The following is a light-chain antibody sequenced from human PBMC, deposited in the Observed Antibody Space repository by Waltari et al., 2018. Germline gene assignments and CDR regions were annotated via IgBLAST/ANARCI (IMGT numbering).Light chain of an antibody. CDR1: QSVRRT. V-gene: IGKV3-20*01. CDR2: DAS. Sequence: DIVLTQSPGTLSVSPGARATLSCRASQSVRRTLAWYQQTPGQAPRLLIYDASTRATGVPDRFSGSGFGTDFSLTISRLEPEDFAVYYCQKCGTLPATFGQGTKVEIK. CDR3: QKCGTLPAT. J-gene: IGKJ1*01.